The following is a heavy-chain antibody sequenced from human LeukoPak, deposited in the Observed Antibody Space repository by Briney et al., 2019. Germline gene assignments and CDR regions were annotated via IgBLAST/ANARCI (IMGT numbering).Heavy chain of an antibody. CDR2: IYYSGNA. D-gene: IGHD6-13*01. CDR3: ARGGSSLDS. V-gene: IGHV4-59*01. CDR1: GASINGYF. Sequence: PSETLSLTCTVSGASINGYFWNWIRQPPGKGLERIGYIYYSGNANYNPSLYNPSLKSRLTILVDTSKNQFSLKLSSVAAVDTAVYYCARGGSSLDSWGQGTLVTVSS. J-gene: IGHJ4*02.